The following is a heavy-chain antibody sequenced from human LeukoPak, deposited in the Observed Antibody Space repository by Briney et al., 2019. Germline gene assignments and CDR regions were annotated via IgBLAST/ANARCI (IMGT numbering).Heavy chain of an antibody. Sequence: ASVKVSCKASGYTFAKFYIHWVRQAPGQGLEWMGIINPSGGTTSYAQKFQGRVSMTRDTSTSTVYMELSSLRSEDTAVCCCARDNRGERTPGWGYGGFDIWGQGTMVSVSS. CDR1: GYTFAKFY. J-gene: IGHJ3*02. V-gene: IGHV1-46*01. CDR2: INPSGGTT. D-gene: IGHD3-16*01. CDR3: ARDNRGERTPGWGYGGFDI.